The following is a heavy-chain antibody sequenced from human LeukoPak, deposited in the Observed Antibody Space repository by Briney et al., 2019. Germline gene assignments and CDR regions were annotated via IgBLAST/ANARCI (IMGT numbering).Heavy chain of an antibody. J-gene: IGHJ4*02. Sequence: SETLSLTCTVSGGSISSYYWSWIRQPAGKGLEWIGRIYTSGSTIYNPSLKSRVTISVDTSKNQFSLKLSSVTAADTAVYYCARGNRYYDFWSGYYVYYFDYWGQGTLVTVSS. V-gene: IGHV4-4*07. CDR3: ARGNRYYDFWSGYYVYYFDY. D-gene: IGHD3-3*01. CDR2: IYTSGST. CDR1: GGSISSYY.